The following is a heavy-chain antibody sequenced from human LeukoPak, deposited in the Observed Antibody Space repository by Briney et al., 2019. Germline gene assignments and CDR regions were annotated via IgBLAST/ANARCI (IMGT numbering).Heavy chain of an antibody. Sequence: SETLSLTCAVYGGSFSGYYWSWIRQPPGKGLERIGEINHSGSTNYNPSLKSRVTISVDTSKNQFSLKLSSVTAADTAVYYCARAVAADYWGQGTLVTVSS. D-gene: IGHD6-19*01. CDR3: ARAVAADY. V-gene: IGHV4-34*01. CDR1: GGSFSGYY. J-gene: IGHJ4*02. CDR2: INHSGST.